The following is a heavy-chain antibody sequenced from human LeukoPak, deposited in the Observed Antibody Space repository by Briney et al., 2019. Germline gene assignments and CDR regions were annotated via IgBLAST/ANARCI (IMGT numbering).Heavy chain of an antibody. CDR3: ARLFYSSGWYVGY. J-gene: IGHJ4*02. Sequence: SETLSLTCTVSGGSISSYYWSWIRQPPGKGLEWIGEINHSGSTNYNPSLKSRVTISVDTSKNQFSLKLSSVTAADTAVYYCARLFYSSGWYVGYWGQGTLVTVSS. CDR1: GGSISSYY. V-gene: IGHV4-34*01. CDR2: INHSGST. D-gene: IGHD6-19*01.